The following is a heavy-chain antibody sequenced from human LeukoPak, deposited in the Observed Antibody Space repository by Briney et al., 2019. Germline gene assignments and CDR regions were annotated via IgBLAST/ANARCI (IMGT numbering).Heavy chain of an antibody. CDR2: ISYDGSNK. CDR1: GLTFSSYA. V-gene: IGHV3-30-3*01. J-gene: IGHJ4*02. CDR3: AREVWSGYQFDY. D-gene: IGHD3-3*01. Sequence: GGSLRLSCAASGLTFSSYAMHWVRQAPGKGLEWVAVISYDGSNKYYADSVKGRFTISRDNSKNTLYLQMNSLRAEDTAVYYCAREVWSGYQFDYWGQGTLVTVSS.